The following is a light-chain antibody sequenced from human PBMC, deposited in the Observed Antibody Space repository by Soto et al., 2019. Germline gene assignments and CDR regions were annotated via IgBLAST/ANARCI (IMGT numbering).Light chain of an antibody. Sequence: IVMTQSPATLSVSPGERPTLSCRASQSVSSSLAWYQQKPGQAPRLVIYGASTRATGIPARFSGSGSGTEFTLTISSLQSEDFAVYYCQQRSNWPSFTFGQGTRLEI. CDR3: QQRSNWPSFT. V-gene: IGKV3-15*01. CDR2: GAS. J-gene: IGKJ5*01. CDR1: QSVSSS.